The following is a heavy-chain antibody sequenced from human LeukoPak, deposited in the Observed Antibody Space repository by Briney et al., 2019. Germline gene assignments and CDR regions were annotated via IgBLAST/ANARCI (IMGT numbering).Heavy chain of an antibody. V-gene: IGHV3-13*01. CDR2: IGTAGDT. CDR3: AIRPGTTVVTNLDY. CDR1: GFTFSSYD. D-gene: IGHD4-23*01. Sequence: GGSLRLSCAASGFTFSSYDMHWVRHATGKGLEWVSAIGTAGDTYYPGSVKGRFTISRENAKNSLYLQMNSLRAGDTAVYYCAIRPGTTVVTNLDYWGQGTLVTVSS. J-gene: IGHJ4*02.